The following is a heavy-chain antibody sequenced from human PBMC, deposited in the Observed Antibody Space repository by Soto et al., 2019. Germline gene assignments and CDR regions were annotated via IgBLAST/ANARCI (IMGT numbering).Heavy chain of an antibody. V-gene: IGHV3-11*01. CDR3: ARRRDYFDY. Sequence: GSLRLSCAASGFTFSDYYMSWIRQAPGKGLEWVSYIGTSGSAIYYADSVKGRFTISRDNAKNSLFLQMDSLRAEDTALYYCARRRDYFDYWGQGALVTVSS. CDR2: IGTSGSAI. CDR1: GFTFSDYY. J-gene: IGHJ4*02.